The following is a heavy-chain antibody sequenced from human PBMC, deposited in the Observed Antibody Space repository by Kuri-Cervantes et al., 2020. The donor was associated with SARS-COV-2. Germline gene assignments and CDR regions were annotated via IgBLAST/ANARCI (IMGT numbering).Heavy chain of an antibody. CDR2: ISGSGGST. Sequence: GESLKISCAASGFTFSSYAMSWVRQAPGKGLEWVSAISGSGGSTYYADSVKGRFTISRDNSKNTLYLQMNSLRAEDTAVYYCAKDQLLWFRYTMHYWGQGTLVTVSS. CDR1: GFTFSSYA. CDR3: AKDQLLWFRYTMHY. J-gene: IGHJ4*02. D-gene: IGHD3-10*01. V-gene: IGHV3-23*01.